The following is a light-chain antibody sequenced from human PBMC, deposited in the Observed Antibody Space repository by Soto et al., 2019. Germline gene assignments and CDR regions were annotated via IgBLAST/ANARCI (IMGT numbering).Light chain of an antibody. CDR2: GAS. CDR1: QSVSSSY. Sequence: EIVWTQSPGTLSLSPGERATLSCRASQSVSSSYLAWYQQKPGQAPRLLIYGASSRATGIPDRFSGSGSGTDFTLTISRLEPEAFAVYYCQQYGSSPLYTFGQGTQLEIK. V-gene: IGKV3-20*01. J-gene: IGKJ2*01. CDR3: QQYGSSPLYT.